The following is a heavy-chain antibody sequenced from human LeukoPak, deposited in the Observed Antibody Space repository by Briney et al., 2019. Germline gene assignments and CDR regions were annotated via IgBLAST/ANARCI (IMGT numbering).Heavy chain of an antibody. CDR2: IYFSGST. CDR3: ARDQVRGAD. D-gene: IGHD3-10*01. Sequence: SETLSLTCTVSGGSISSHYCSWIRQPPGKGLEWIGYIYFSGSTKYNPSLKSRVTISVDTSKNQFSLKLSSVTAADTAVYYCARDQVRGADWGQGTLVTVSS. J-gene: IGHJ4*02. CDR1: GGSISSHY. V-gene: IGHV4-59*11.